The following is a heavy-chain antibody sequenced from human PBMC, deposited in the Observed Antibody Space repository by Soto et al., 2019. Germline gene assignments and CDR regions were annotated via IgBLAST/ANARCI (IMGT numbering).Heavy chain of an antibody. V-gene: IGHV3-30*18. CDR3: AKDYGRMIVVVITVEYYFDY. Sequence: QVQLVESGGGVVQPGRSLRLSCAASGFTFSSYGMHWVRQAPGKGLEWVAVISYDGSNKYYADSVKGRFTISRDNSKNTLYLQMNSLRAEDTAVYYCAKDYGRMIVVVITVEYYFDYWGQGTLVTVSS. CDR1: GFTFSSYG. CDR2: ISYDGSNK. J-gene: IGHJ4*02. D-gene: IGHD3-22*01.